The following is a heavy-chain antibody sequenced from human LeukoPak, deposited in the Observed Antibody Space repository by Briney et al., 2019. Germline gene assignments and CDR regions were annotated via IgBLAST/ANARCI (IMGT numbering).Heavy chain of an antibody. D-gene: IGHD2-15*01. V-gene: IGHV3-15*07. J-gene: IGHJ4*02. Sequence: GGSLRLSCAASGFTFSNAWMNWVRQAPGKGLEWVGRIKSKTEGGTTDYAAPVKGRFTISRDDSKNTLYLQMNSLKTEDTAVYYCTTVPLYCSGGSCYFWDYWGQGTLVTVSS. CDR3: TTVPLYCSGGSCYFWDY. CDR2: IKSKTEGGTT. CDR1: GFTFSNAW.